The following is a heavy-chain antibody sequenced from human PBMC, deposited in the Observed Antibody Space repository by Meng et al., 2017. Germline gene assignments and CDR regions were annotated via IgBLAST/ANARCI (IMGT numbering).Heavy chain of an antibody. V-gene: IGHV1-69*01. CDR2: IIPIFGTA. Sequence: QGRRGQSGGELKKLGSSGKVSCKASGGTFSSYAISWVRQAPGQGLEWMGGIIPIFGTANYAQKFQGRVTITADESTSTAYMELSSLRSEDAAVYYCARVPYCSSTSCYLTGSNWFDPWGQGTLVTVSS. CDR3: ARVPYCSSTSCYLTGSNWFDP. J-gene: IGHJ5*02. D-gene: IGHD2-2*01. CDR1: GGTFSSYA.